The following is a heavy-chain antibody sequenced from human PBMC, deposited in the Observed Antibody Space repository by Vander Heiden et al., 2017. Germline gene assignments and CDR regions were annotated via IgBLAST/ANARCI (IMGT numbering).Heavy chain of an antibody. CDR1: GLMFRDHW. V-gene: IGHV3-7*01. Sequence: EVQVVESGGGLVQPGGSLRPSCAAPGLMFRDHWVGWVRQAPGKGLEWVADIKRDGSEENYADSVKGRFIISRDNPKNSLSLQMNSLRAEDTAVYYCARGPNYGDRTDYFDPWGQGTLVTVSS. D-gene: IGHD4-17*01. CDR2: IKRDGSEE. J-gene: IGHJ5*02. CDR3: ARGPNYGDRTDYFDP.